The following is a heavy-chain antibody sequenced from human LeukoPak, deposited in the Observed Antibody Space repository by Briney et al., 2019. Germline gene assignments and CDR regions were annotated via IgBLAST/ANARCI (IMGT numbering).Heavy chain of an antibody. D-gene: IGHD3-22*01. Sequence: GGSLRLSCVASGFTFTNYGFHWVRQAPGKGLEWVAVISSDGNNKNYVDSVKGRFTFSRDNSKNTLYLQMNSLRAEDTAVYYCAKGNDIGGYYYPHFDYWGQGTLVTVSS. CDR1: GFTFTNYG. V-gene: IGHV3-30*18. CDR2: ISSDGNNK. CDR3: AKGNDIGGYYYPHFDY. J-gene: IGHJ4*02.